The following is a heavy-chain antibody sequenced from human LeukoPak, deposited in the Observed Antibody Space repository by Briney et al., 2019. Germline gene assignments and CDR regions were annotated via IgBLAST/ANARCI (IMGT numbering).Heavy chain of an antibody. Sequence: SETLSLTCTVSGGSISSSSYYWGWIRQPPGKGLEWIGSIYYSGSTYYNPSLKSRVTISVDTSKNQFSLKLSSVTAADTAVYYCARGLVRVFDYWGQGTLVAVSS. V-gene: IGHV4-39*07. D-gene: IGHD2-8*02. CDR3: ARGLVRVFDY. CDR1: GGSISSSSYY. CDR2: IYYSGST. J-gene: IGHJ4*02.